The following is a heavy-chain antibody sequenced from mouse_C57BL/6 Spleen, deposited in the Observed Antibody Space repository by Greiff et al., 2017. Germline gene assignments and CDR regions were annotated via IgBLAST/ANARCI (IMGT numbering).Heavy chain of an antibody. V-gene: IGHV1-20*01. J-gene: IGHJ4*01. D-gene: IGHD2-4*01. Sequence: VQLQQSGPELVQPGDSVKISCKASGYSFTGYFMNWVMQSHGKTLEWIGRINPYNGDTFYNQKFKGKATMTVDKSSSTAHLELRSLTSEDSAVYYCARRTDYDYYYTMDDWGQGTSVTVSS. CDR1: GYSFTGYF. CDR2: INPYNGDT. CDR3: ARRTDYDYYYTMDD.